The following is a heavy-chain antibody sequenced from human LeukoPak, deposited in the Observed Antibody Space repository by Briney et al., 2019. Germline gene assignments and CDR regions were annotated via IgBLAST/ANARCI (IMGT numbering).Heavy chain of an antibody. CDR1: GFTFSSYS. D-gene: IGHD2-2*01. V-gene: IGHV3-23*01. Sequence: GGSLRLSCAASGFTFSSYSMNWVRQAPGKGLEWVSAISGSGGSTFYADSVKGRFTISRDNSKNTLYLQMNSLRAEDTAVYYCAKSDRYCSSTSCYPLYYYYGMDVWGQGTTVTVSS. CDR2: ISGSGGST. J-gene: IGHJ6*02. CDR3: AKSDRYCSSTSCYPLYYYYGMDV.